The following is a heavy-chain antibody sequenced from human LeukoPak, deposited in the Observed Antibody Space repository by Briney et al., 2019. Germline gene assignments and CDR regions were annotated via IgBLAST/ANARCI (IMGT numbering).Heavy chain of an antibody. Sequence: GGSLRLSCAASGFTFSGSALHWVRQPPGKGLEWVSSISRRSTYIYYADSVKGRFTISRDNSKNTLYLQMNSLRAEDTAVYYCAKRGAEVGTTVAPGDYWGQGTLLTVSS. CDR3: AKRGAEVGTTVAPGDY. V-gene: IGHV3-21*04. CDR2: ISRRSTYI. D-gene: IGHD1-26*01. CDR1: GFTFSGSA. J-gene: IGHJ4*02.